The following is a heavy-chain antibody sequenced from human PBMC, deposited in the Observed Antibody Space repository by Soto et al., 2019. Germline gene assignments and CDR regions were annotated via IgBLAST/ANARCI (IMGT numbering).Heavy chain of an antibody. CDR2: IWYDGSNK. CDR3: AKKKYGMLVRGVPYGMDV. V-gene: IGHV3-33*06. J-gene: IGHJ6*02. D-gene: IGHD3-10*01. Sequence: PGGSLRLSCAASGFTFSSYGMHWVRQAPGKGLEWVAVIWYDGSNKYYADSVKGRFTISRDNSKNTLYLQMNSLRAEDTAVYYCAKKKYGMLVRGVPYGMDVWGQGTTVTVSS. CDR1: GFTFSSYG.